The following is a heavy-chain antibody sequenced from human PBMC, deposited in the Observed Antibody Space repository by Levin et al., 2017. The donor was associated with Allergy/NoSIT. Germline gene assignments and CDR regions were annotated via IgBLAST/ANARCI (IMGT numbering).Heavy chain of an antibody. D-gene: IGHD3/OR15-3a*01. CDR2: IYPGDSDI. J-gene: IGHJ4*02. CDR1: EYSFTRYW. Sequence: GESLKISCKASEYSFTRYWIGWVRQMPGKGLEWMGNIYPGDSDITYRPSFQGQVTISADKSLSTAYLQWSSLKASDTAMYYCARWRTGYPQYYFDDWGQGTLVTVSS. CDR3: ARWRTGYPQYYFDD. V-gene: IGHV5-51*01.